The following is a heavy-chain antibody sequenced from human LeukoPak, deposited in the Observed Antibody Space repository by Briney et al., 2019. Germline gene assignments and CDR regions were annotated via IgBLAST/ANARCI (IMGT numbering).Heavy chain of an antibody. V-gene: IGHV4-59*01. D-gene: IGHD3-10*01. J-gene: IGHJ5*02. CDR3: AREGGYGELSQGYNWFDP. CDR1: GGSISSYY. CDR2: IYYSGST. Sequence: SETLSLTCTVSGGSISSYYWSWIRQPPGRGREWIGYIYYSGSTNYNPSLKSRVTISVDTSKNQFSLKLSSVTAADTAVYYCAREGGYGELSQGYNWFDPWGQGTLVTVSS.